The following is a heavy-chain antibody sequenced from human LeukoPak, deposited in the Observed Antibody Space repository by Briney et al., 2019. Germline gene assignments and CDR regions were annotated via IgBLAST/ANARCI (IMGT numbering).Heavy chain of an antibody. Sequence: ASVKVSCKASGYTFTGYYMHWVRQAPGQGLEWMGRINPNSGGTNYAQKFQGRVTMTRDTSMSTAYMELSRLRSDDTAVYYCGFIPGRTDAFDIWGQGTMVTVSS. CDR1: GYTFTGYY. D-gene: IGHD2-15*01. J-gene: IGHJ3*02. CDR3: GFIPGRTDAFDI. V-gene: IGHV1-2*06. CDR2: INPNSGGT.